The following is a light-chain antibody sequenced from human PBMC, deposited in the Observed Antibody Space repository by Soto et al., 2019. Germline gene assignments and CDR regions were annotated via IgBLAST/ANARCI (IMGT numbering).Light chain of an antibody. Sequence: EIVLTQSPGTLSLSPGERATLSCRASQSVSSSNLAWNQKKPGQAPRLLIYGASSRATGIPDRFSGSGSWTDFTLTISRLEPEDFAVYYCQQYGSSPSITFGQGTRLEIK. CDR1: QSVSSSN. J-gene: IGKJ5*01. CDR2: GAS. V-gene: IGKV3-20*01. CDR3: QQYGSSPSIT.